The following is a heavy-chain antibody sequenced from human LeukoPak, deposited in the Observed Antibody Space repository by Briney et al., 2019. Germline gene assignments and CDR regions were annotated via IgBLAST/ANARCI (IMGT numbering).Heavy chain of an antibody. CDR2: IYYSGST. V-gene: IGHV4-59*01. J-gene: IGHJ4*02. Sequence: SGTLSLTCTVSGGSISSYYWSWIRQPPGKGLEWIGYIYYSGSTNYNPSLKSRVTISVDTSKNQFSLKLSSVTAADTAVYYCARVYDSSGYRSLFNFDYWGQGTLVTVSS. D-gene: IGHD3-22*01. CDR1: GGSISSYY. CDR3: ARVYDSSGYRSLFNFDY.